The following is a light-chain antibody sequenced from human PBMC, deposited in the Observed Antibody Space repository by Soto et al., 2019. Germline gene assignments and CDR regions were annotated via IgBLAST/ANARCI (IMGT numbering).Light chain of an antibody. CDR3: GAWDNSRTGGV. Sequence: QSALTQPPSVSAAPGQKVTISCSGSSSNIGSNYVSWYQLLPGAAPKLLIYENYERPSGIPDRFSGSKSGTSATLGITGLQTGDEADYYCGAWDNSRTGGVFGGGTKLTVL. J-gene: IGLJ2*01. V-gene: IGLV1-51*02. CDR1: SSNIGSNY. CDR2: ENY.